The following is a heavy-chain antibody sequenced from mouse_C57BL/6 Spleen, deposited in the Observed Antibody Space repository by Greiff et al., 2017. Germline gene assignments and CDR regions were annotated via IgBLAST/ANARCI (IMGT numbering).Heavy chain of an antibody. CDR2: IYWDDDK. D-gene: IGHD1-1*01. CDR1: GFSLSTSGMG. CDR3: ARSYYGSSYRYFDV. V-gene: IGHV8-12*01. J-gene: IGHJ1*03. Sequence: QVTLKESGPGILQSSQTLSLTCSFSGFSLSTSGMGVSWIRQPSGKGLEWLAHIYWDDDKRYNPSLKSRLTISKDTSRNQVVLKITRVDTADTATYYCARSYYGSSYRYFDVWGTGTTVTVSS.